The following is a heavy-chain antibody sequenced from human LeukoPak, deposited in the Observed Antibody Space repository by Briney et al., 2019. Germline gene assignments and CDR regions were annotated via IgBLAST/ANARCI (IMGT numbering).Heavy chain of an antibody. CDR3: ARLSYYYDSSGYYLEGFDY. CDR1: GFTFSSYS. Sequence: PGGSLRLSCAASGFTFSSYSMNWVRQAPGKGLEWVSSISSSSSYMYYADSVKGRFTISRDNAKNSLYLQMDSLRAEDTAVYYCARLSYYYDSSGYYLEGFDYWGQGTLVTVSS. CDR2: ISSSSSYM. J-gene: IGHJ4*02. V-gene: IGHV3-21*01. D-gene: IGHD3-22*01.